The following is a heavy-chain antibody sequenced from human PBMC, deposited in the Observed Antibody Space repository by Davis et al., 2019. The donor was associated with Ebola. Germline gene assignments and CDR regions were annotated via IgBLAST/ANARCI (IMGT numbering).Heavy chain of an antibody. CDR3: ARRSIAVAALELNWFDP. CDR1: GFSFSSYS. J-gene: IGHJ5*02. CDR2: ISSVSSHI. D-gene: IGHD6-19*01. V-gene: IGHV3-21*01. Sequence: GESLKISCAASGFSFSSYSMNWVRQAPGKGLEWVSFISSVSSHISYADSVKGRFTISRDNAKNSLYLQMNSLRVEDTAVYYCARRSIAVAALELNWFDPWGQGTLVTVSS.